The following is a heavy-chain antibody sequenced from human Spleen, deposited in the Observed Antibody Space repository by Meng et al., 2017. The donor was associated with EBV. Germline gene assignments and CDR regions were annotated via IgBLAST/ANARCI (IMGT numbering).Heavy chain of an antibody. CDR1: GGCISSSTW. V-gene: IGHV4-4*02. J-gene: IGHJ4*02. CDR3: VRRGVDYYDSSAWG. Sequence: QVPLREPGPGPVTPSGSLSLTSAVAGGCISSSTWWTWVRQPPGKGLEWIGEIYHGGDTNYNPSLKSRVTISVDKSKNQFSLKVRSVTAADTAVYYCVRRGVDYYDSSAWGWGQGALVTVSS. CDR2: IYHGGDT. D-gene: IGHD3-22*01.